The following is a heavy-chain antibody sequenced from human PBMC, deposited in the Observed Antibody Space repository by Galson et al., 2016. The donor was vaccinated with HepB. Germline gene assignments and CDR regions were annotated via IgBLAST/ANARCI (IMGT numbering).Heavy chain of an antibody. D-gene: IGHD2-15*01. V-gene: IGHV2-5*02. CDR3: ARSVTAPTPFTSTPRRYFDH. CDR2: INWDDNS. Sequence: PALVKPTQTLTLTCTFSGFSLTTTGVGVGWIRQPPGEALEWLALINWDDNSRYSPSLKSRIAITKDTSKNQVVLIMTNMDPTDTGTYYCARSVTAPTPFTSTPRRYFDHWGQGTLVTVSS. J-gene: IGHJ4*02. CDR1: GFSLTTTGVG.